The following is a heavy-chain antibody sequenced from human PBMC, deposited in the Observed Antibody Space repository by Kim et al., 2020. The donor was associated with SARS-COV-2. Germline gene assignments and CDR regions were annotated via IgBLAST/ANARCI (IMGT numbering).Heavy chain of an antibody. CDR3: LGGYYFDY. V-gene: IGHV1-3*01. J-gene: IGHJ4*02. CDR2: NENT. Sequence: NENTRYSQQCQGRVTLTTDTSASTAYMELSSLRSEDSAVYYCLGGYYFDYWGQGTLVTVSS. D-gene: IGHD2-15*01.